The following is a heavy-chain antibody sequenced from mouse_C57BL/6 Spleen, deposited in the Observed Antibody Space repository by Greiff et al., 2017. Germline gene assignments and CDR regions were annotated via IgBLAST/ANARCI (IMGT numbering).Heavy chain of an antibody. Sequence: QVQLQQSGPGLVKPSQCLTITCTVSGFSLTSYGVHWVRQPPGKGLEWLGVIWSGGSTDYHAAFIFRLSISKDNTKSQVFFIMTSLQAVDTAIYYCVKTYGNAYYAMDYGGQETSATVSA. J-gene: IGHJ4*01. CDR1: GFSLTSYG. D-gene: IGHD2-1*01. V-gene: IGHV2-4*01. CDR2: IWSGGST. CDR3: VKTYGNAYYAMDY.